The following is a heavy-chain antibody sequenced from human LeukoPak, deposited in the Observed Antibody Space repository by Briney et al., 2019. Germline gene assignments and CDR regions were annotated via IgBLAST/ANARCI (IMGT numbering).Heavy chain of an antibody. Sequence: GGSLRLSCAASGFTFSSYAMHWVRQAPGKGLEWVAVISYDGSNKYYADSVKGRFTISRDNSKNTLYLQMSSLRAEDTAVYYCAREQLVGGNGMDVWGQGTTVTVPS. CDR2: ISYDGSNK. D-gene: IGHD6-6*01. CDR3: AREQLVGGNGMDV. J-gene: IGHJ6*02. CDR1: GFTFSSYA. V-gene: IGHV3-30-3*01.